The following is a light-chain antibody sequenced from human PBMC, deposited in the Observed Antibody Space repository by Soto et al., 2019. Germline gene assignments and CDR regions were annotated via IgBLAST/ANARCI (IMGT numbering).Light chain of an antibody. Sequence: QSVLTQPASVSGSPGQSITISCTGTSSDVGGYNYVSWYQQHPSKAPKLMIYEVSNRPSGVSNRFSGSKSGNTASLTISGLQAEDEADYYCSSYTSSTLDVFGTGTKVTVL. CDR3: SSYTSSTLDV. J-gene: IGLJ1*01. CDR2: EVS. CDR1: SSDVGGYNY. V-gene: IGLV2-14*01.